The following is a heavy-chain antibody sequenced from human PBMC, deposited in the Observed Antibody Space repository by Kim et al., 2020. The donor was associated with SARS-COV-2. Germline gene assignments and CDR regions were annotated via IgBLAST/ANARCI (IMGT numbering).Heavy chain of an antibody. V-gene: IGHV4-59*01. CDR2: IYYSGST. D-gene: IGHD6-25*01. CDR3: SSAATAADTVDY. J-gene: IGHJ4*02. CDR1: GGSITSSY. Sequence: SETLSLTCTVSGGSITSSYWTWIRQPPGKGLEWIGNIYYSGSTNYNSSLKSRVTMSVDTSKNQFSLRVTSVTAADTAVYYCSSAATAADTVDYWRQGTLV.